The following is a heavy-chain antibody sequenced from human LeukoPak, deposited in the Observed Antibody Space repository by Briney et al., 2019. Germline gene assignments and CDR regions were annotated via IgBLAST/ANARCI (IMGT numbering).Heavy chain of an antibody. J-gene: IGHJ5*02. CDR1: GFTFTTYP. CDR3: ARTTPGTTWFDP. CDR2: ISYDGSNQ. V-gene: IGHV3-30*09. Sequence: PGGSLRLSCAASGFTFTTYPMQWVRQAPGRGLEWVALISYDGSNQYYANSVKGRFAISRDNSKNMLYVQLNNLRPEDTAVYYCARTTPGTTWFDPWGQGALVTVSS. D-gene: IGHD1-1*01.